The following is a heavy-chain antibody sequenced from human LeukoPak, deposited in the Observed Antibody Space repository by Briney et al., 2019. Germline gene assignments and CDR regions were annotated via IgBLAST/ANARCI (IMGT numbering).Heavy chain of an antibody. D-gene: IGHD2-2*01. V-gene: IGHV5-51*01. CDR1: GYSFTSYW. CDR2: IYPGDSDT. CDR3: AILSGYCSSTSCYGPPYGMDV. Sequence: GESLKISCKGSGYSFTSYWIGWVRQMPGKGLEWMGIIYPGDSDTRYSPSFQGQVTISADKSISTAYLQWSSLKASDTAMYYCAILSGYCSSTSCYGPPYGMDVWGQGTTVTVSS. J-gene: IGHJ6*02.